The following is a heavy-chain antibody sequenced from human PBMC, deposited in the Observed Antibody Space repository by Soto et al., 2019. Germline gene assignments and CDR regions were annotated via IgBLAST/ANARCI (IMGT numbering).Heavy chain of an antibody. CDR1: GFTFSSYG. V-gene: IGHV3-30*03. CDR2: ISYDGSNK. J-gene: IGHJ4*02. Sequence: QVQLVESGGGVVQPGRSLRLSCAASGFTFSSYGMHWVRQAPGKGLEWVAVISYDGSNKYYADSVKGRFTISRDNSKNQLYLEIKSLRGEDTAVYYCARESRGFDHLGQGTLVTVSS. D-gene: IGHD6-13*01. CDR3: ARESRGFDH.